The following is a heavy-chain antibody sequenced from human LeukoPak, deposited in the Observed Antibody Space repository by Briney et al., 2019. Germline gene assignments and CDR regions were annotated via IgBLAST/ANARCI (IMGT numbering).Heavy chain of an antibody. Sequence: ASVKVSCKASGYTFTGYYMHWVRQAPGQGLEWMGWINPNSGGTNYAQKFQGRATMTRDTSISTAYMELSRLRSDDTAAYYCARGPSTTIFGVVIIVPDFDYWGQGTLVTVSS. CDR1: GYTFTGYY. D-gene: IGHD3-3*01. CDR3: ARGPSTTIFGVVIIVPDFDY. CDR2: INPNSGGT. V-gene: IGHV1-2*02. J-gene: IGHJ4*02.